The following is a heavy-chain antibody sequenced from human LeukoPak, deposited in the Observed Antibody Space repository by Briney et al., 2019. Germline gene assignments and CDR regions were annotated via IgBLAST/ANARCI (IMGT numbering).Heavy chain of an antibody. CDR2: IRNSDTTI. D-gene: IGHD6-19*01. Sequence: PGRSLSLSCAPSGFIFSAYYISWIRQAPGKVLGWVSYIRNSDTTIYYANAVKGRFTISRDNAKSSLYLQMHSLRAEDTAVYYCERVNWAHGSGWTYNWFDPWGQGALVTVSS. CDR3: ERVNWAHGSGWTYNWFDP. V-gene: IGHV3-11*04. CDR1: GFIFSAYY. J-gene: IGHJ5*02.